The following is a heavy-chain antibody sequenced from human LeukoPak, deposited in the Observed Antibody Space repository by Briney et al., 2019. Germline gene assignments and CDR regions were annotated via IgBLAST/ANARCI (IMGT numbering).Heavy chain of an antibody. Sequence: GGSLRLSCIASGLSFSNYWMNWVRQAPGKGLEWVANIRPDGGEQFYVDSVKGRFTISRDNADNSLYLQLTSLRPEDTAVYYCAREHKTFDYWGQGILVTVSS. CDR2: IRPDGGEQ. J-gene: IGHJ4*02. CDR1: GLSFSNYW. CDR3: AREHKTFDY. V-gene: IGHV3-7*03.